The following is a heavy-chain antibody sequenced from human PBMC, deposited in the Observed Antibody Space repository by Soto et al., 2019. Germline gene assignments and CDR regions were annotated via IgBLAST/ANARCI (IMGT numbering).Heavy chain of an antibody. V-gene: IGHV1-18*01. Sequence: ASEKVSCKASGYTFTSYGISWGRQAPGQGLEWMGWISAYNGNTNYAQKLQGRVTMTTDTSTSTAYMELRSLRSDDTAVYYCAREGVAVAVVGMDVWGQGTTVTVSS. CDR1: GYTFTSYG. D-gene: IGHD6-19*01. CDR2: ISAYNGNT. J-gene: IGHJ6*02. CDR3: AREGVAVAVVGMDV.